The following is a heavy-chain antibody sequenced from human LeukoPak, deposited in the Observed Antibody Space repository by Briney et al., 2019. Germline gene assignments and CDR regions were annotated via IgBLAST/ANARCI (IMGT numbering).Heavy chain of an antibody. J-gene: IGHJ4*02. CDR3: ARGFQVPAALPSHFDY. V-gene: IGHV1-46*01. CDR1: GYTFTTYY. CDR2: INPSGGST. D-gene: IGHD2-2*01. Sequence: ASVKVSCKASGYTFTTYYMHWVRQAPGQGLEWMGIINPSGGSTSYAQNFQGRVTMTRDTSTSTVYMELRSLRPEDTAVYYCARGFQVPAALPSHFDYWGQGTLVTVSS.